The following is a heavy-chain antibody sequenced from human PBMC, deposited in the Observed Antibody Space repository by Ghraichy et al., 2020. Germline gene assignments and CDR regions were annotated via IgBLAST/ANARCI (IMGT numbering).Heavy chain of an antibody. CDR1: GFNFGIYS. CDR3: ARRSGYYSTPHFDS. J-gene: IGHJ4*02. CDR2: ISSSSRTV. D-gene: IGHD3-22*01. Sequence: GESLNISCAGSGFNFGIYSMHWVRQAPGKGLEWISYISSSSRTVYYADSVEGRFTVSRDNAKNSLFLQMNSLRGEDTAVYYCARRSGYYSTPHFDSWGQGTLVIVSS. V-gene: IGHV3-48*01.